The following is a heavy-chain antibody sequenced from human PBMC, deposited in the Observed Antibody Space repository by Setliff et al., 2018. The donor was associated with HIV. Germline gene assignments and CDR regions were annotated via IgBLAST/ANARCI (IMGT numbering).Heavy chain of an antibody. CDR2: IYVYNSERT. J-gene: IGHJ4*02. V-gene: IGHV4-59*01. CDR3: ARAVNFDY. D-gene: IGHD6-19*01. CDR1: GGSFSGYY. Sequence: PSETLSLTCSVAGGSFSGYYWSWIRQPPGKGLEWIGYIYVYNSERTNYNPSLTSRVTISVDTSRNQFSLKLTSVTAAETAIYYCARAVNFDYWGQGTQVTVSS.